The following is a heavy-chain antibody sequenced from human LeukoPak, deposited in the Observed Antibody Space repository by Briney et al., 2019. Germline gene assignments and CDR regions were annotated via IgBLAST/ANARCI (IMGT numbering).Heavy chain of an antibody. CDR2: IYYNGNT. CDR1: GGSMNTFY. CDR3: ARGGWCLDY. J-gene: IGHJ4*02. Sequence: SETLSLTCTVSGGSMNTFYWSWLRQPPGKGLERIGYIYYNGNTNYNPSLKSRVTISVDTSKNQFSLELTSVTAADTAVYYCARGGWCLDYWGQGTLVTVSS. V-gene: IGHV4-59*01. D-gene: IGHD2-21*01.